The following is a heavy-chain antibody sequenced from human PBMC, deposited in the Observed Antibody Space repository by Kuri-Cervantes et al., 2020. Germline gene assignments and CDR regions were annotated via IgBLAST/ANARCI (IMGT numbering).Heavy chain of an antibody. CDR1: GGSFSGYY. Sequence: ESLKISCAVYGGSFSGYYWSWIRQPPGKGLEWIGEINHSRSTNYNPSLKSRVTISVDTSKNQFSLKLSSVTAADTAVYFCARKGTTLYYYYMDVWGKGTTVTVSS. V-gene: IGHV4-34*01. CDR2: INHSRST. CDR3: ARKGTTLYYYYMDV. D-gene: IGHD4-11*01. J-gene: IGHJ6*03.